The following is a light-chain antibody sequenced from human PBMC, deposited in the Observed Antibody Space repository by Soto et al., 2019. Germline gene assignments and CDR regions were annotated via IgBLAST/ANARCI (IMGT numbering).Light chain of an antibody. V-gene: IGKV3-20*01. Sequence: EIVLTQSPGTLSLSPGDRATLSCRASQNLGSSYLAWYQQKPGQAPRILIYAASSRATGIPDRFSGSGSGTDFSLTISRLAPEDSAVYCCQQYDPSPRTFGQGTKVEI. CDR1: QNLGSSY. CDR2: AAS. J-gene: IGKJ1*01. CDR3: QQYDPSPRT.